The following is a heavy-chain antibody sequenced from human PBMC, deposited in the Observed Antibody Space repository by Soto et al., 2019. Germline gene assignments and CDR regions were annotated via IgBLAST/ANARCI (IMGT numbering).Heavy chain of an antibody. V-gene: IGHV4-61*01. J-gene: IGHJ6*02. Sequence: QVQLQESGPGLVKPSETLSLTCTVSGGSVSSGSYYWSWIRQPPGKGLEWIGYIYYSGSTNYNPSLKSRVTISVDTSKNQFSLKLSSVTAADTAVYYCASRGASSYYYYYYGMDVWGQGTTVTVSS. CDR2: IYYSGST. CDR3: ASRGASSYYYYYYGMDV. CDR1: GGSVSSGSYY. D-gene: IGHD1-26*01.